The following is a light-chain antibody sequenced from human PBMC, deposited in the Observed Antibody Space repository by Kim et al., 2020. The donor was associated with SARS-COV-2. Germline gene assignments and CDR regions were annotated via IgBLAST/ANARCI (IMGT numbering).Light chain of an antibody. V-gene: IGLV6-57*03. Sequence: KAVTICGTRSRGSIASNYVQVYQQRPGSAPATVIYEDNQRPSGVPDRFSGSIDSSSNSASLTISGLKTEDEADYYCQSYDSSNHGVFGGGTQLTVL. CDR3: QSYDSSNHGV. CDR2: EDN. J-gene: IGLJ3*02. CDR1: RGSIASNY.